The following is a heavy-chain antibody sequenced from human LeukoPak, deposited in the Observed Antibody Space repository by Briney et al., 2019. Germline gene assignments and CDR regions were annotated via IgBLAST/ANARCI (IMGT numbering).Heavy chain of an antibody. CDR1: GFSPRVTA. CDR3: AKCGGAAARAY. Sequence: GGSLRLSSADPGFSPRVTALCTVRQAPGKGLEWVSAISGSGGSTHYADSVKGRFTISRDNSKNTLYLQMNSLRAEDTAVYYCAKCGGAAARAYGGQGTLVTVSS. D-gene: IGHD6-13*01. CDR2: ISGSGGST. V-gene: IGHV3-23*01. J-gene: IGHJ4*02.